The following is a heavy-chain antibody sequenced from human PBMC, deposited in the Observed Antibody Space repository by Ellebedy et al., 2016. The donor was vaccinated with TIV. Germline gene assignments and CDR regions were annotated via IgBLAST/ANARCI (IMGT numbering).Heavy chain of an antibody. V-gene: IGHV4-61*02. CDR3: ARGHNWFDL. CDR2: ISSGGT. Sequence: SETLSLXXTVSGGSISSGSYYWSWVRQPAGKGLEWIGRISSGGTSYNPSLRIRVTMSVDTSKNQFSLRLTSVMAADAAVYYCARGHNWFDLWGQGTLVIVSS. CDR1: GGSISSGSYY. J-gene: IGHJ5*02.